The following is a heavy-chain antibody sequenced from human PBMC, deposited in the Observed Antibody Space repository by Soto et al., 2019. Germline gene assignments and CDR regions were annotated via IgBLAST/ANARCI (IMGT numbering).Heavy chain of an antibody. CDR2: ISAYNGNT. D-gene: IGHD3-10*01. CDR3: ARGTTMVRGVSNSDY. J-gene: IGHJ4*02. V-gene: IGHV1-18*01. CDR1: GYTFTSYG. Sequence: ASVKVSCKASGYTFTSYGISWVRQAPGQGLEWMGWISAYNGNTNYAQKLQGRVTMTTDTSTSTAYMEPRSLRSDDTAVYYCARGTTMVRGVSNSDYWGQGTLVTVSS.